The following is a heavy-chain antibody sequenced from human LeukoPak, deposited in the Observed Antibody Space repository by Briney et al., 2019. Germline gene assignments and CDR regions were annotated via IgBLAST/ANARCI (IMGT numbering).Heavy chain of an antibody. Sequence: ASVKVSCKASGFSLSSYAFSWVRQAPGQGLEWMGWISGYNGNTKYAQKLQGRVTMTTDTSTSTAYMELRSLRSDDTAVYYCAMTYGSGSYPDWGQGTLVTVSS. J-gene: IGHJ4*02. D-gene: IGHD3-10*01. CDR2: ISGYNGNT. V-gene: IGHV1-18*01. CDR3: AMTYGSGSYPD. CDR1: GFSLSSYA.